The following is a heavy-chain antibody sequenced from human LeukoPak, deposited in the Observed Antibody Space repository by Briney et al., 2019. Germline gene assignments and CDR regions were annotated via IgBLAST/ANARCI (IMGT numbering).Heavy chain of an antibody. CDR3: AKDYYYDSSGYRPTDY. D-gene: IGHD3-22*01. V-gene: IGHV3-23*01. J-gene: IGHJ4*02. CDR1: GFTFSSYA. Sequence: GGSLRLSCAASGFTFSSYAMSWVRQAPGKGLEWVSAISGSGGSTCYADSVKGRFTISRDNSKNTLYLQMNSLRAEDTAVYYCAKDYYYDSSGYRPTDYWGQGTLVTVSS. CDR2: ISGSGGST.